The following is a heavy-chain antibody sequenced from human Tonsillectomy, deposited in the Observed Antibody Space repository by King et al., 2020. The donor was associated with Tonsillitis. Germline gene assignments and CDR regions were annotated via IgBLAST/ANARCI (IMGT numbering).Heavy chain of an antibody. V-gene: IGHV3-23*04. Sequence: DVQLVESGGGLVQPGGSLRLSCAASGFTFSSYAMSWFRQAPGKGLEWVSAISGSGGSTYYTDSVKGRFTISRDNSKNTLYLQMNSLRAEDTAVYYCAKFCNRGSTSCSFDYWGQGTLVTVSS. CDR1: GFTFSSYA. CDR2: ISGSGGST. D-gene: IGHD2-2*01. J-gene: IGHJ4*02. CDR3: AKFCNRGSTSCSFDY.